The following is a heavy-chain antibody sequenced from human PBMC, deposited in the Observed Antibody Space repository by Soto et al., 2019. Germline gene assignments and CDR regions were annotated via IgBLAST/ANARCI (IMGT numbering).Heavy chain of an antibody. J-gene: IGHJ4*02. V-gene: IGHV3-48*04. CDR3: ARDPEGINDFDY. CDR1: GFTFSSYG. Sequence: EVQLVESGGGLVQPGGSLRLSCAASGFTFSSYGMNWARQAPGKGLEWVTHINSAGETISYSDSVKRRFTISRDDAKNSLYLQMNSLRADDTAIYYCARDPEGINDFDYWGQGTLVTVSS. CDR2: INSAGETI. D-gene: IGHD2-21*01.